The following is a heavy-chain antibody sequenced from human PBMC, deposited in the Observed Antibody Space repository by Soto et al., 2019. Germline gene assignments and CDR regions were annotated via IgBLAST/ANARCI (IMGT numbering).Heavy chain of an antibody. V-gene: IGHV3-74*01. D-gene: IGHD1-26*01. CDR3: SRDATTRYSAAGDY. CDR1: GFTFSGYW. Sequence: GGSLRLSCAASGFTFSGYWMHWVRQSPGKGLMWVSRINNDGSSRSYADSVKGRFTISRDNAKNTLYLQVNSLRAEDTAVYYCSRDATTRYSAAGDYWGQGTLVTVSS. CDR2: INNDGSSR. J-gene: IGHJ4*02.